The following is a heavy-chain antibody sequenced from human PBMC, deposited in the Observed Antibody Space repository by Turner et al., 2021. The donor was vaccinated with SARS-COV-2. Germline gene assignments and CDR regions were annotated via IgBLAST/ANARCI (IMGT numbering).Heavy chain of an antibody. CDR1: GFTFANAW. J-gene: IGHJ4*02. CDR2: IASNTEGGAT. D-gene: IGHD3-16*01. CDR3: VGAFLGN. Sequence: EVQLVESGGDLVKPGGSLRLPCAASGFTFANAWMSWVRQAPGKGLDGVGHIASNTEGGATYYAAPVKGRFTISRDDSKTTLFLQMTSLKAEDTAVYYCVGAFLGNWGQGTLVTVSS. V-gene: IGHV3-15*04.